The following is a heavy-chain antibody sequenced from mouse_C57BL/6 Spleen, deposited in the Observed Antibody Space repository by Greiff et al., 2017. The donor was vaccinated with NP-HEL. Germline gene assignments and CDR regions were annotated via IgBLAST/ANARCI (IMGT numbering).Heavy chain of an antibody. J-gene: IGHJ2*01. CDR3: ARERTIVTLDD. Sequence: QVHVKQSGAELVRPGASVKLSCKASGYTFTDYYINWVKQRPGQGLEWIARIYPGSGNTYYNEKFKGKATLTAEKSSSTAYMQLSSLTSEDSAVYFCARERTIVTLDDWGQGTTLTVSS. CDR2: IYPGSGNT. V-gene: IGHV1-76*01. D-gene: IGHD2-5*01. CDR1: GYTFTDYY.